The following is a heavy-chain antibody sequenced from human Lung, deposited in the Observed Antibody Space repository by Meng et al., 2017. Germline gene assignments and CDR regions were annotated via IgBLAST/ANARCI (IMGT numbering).Heavy chain of an antibody. CDR1: GGSFSDYY. D-gene: IGHD4-11*01. CDR3: ARGPTTMAHDFDY. CDR2: INHSGST. J-gene: IGHJ4*02. V-gene: IGHV4-34*01. Sequence: QGPRQQWGAGLLKPSETLSLPCVVSGGSFSDYYWSWIRQPPGKGLEWIGEINHSGSTNYNPSLGSRATISVDTSQNNLSLKLSSVTAADSAVYYCARGPTTMAHDFDYWGQGTLVTVSS.